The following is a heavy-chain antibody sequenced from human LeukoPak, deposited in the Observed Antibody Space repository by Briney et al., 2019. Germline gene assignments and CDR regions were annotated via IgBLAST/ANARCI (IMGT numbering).Heavy chain of an antibody. CDR2: IKSKTDGGTT. D-gene: IGHD6-13*01. J-gene: IGHJ6*02. V-gene: IGHV3-15*01. CDR1: GFTFSNAW. CDR3: TTDGPGYSSSWYVFSYYYYGMDV. Sequence: GGSLRLSCAASGFTFSNAWMCWVRQAPGKGLEWVGRIKSKTDGGTTDYAAPVKGRFTISRDDSKNTLYLQMNSLKTEDTAVYYCTTDGPGYSSSWYVFSYYYYGMDVWGQGTTVTVSS.